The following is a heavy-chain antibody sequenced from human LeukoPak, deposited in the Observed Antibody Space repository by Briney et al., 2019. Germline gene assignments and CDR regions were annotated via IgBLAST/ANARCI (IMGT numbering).Heavy chain of an antibody. Sequence: SETLSLTCTVSGDSISSFYWSWIRQPPGKGLEWIGEINHSGSTNYNPSLKSRVTISVDTSKNQFSLKLSSVTAADTAVYYCARVPWLVHGPYYFDYWGQGTLVTVSS. CDR3: ARVPWLVHGPYYFDY. V-gene: IGHV4-34*01. CDR1: GDSISSFY. CDR2: INHSGST. J-gene: IGHJ4*02. D-gene: IGHD6-19*01.